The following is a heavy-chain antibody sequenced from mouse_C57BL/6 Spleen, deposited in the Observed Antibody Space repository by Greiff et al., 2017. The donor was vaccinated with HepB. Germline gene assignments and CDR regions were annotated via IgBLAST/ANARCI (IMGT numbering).Heavy chain of an antibody. J-gene: IGHJ2*01. CDR3: ARLQTVVAQFDY. D-gene: IGHD1-1*01. Sequence: EVQLQQSGPELVKPGASVKISCKASGYTFTDYYMNWVKQSHGKSLEWIGDINPNNGGTSYNQKFKGKATLTVDKSSSTAYMELRSLTSEDSAVYYCARLQTVVAQFDYWGQGTTLTVSS. V-gene: IGHV1-26*01. CDR2: INPNNGGT. CDR1: GYTFTDYY.